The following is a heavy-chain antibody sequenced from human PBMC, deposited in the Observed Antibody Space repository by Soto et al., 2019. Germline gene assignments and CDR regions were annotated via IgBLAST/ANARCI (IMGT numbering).Heavy chain of an antibody. CDR3: VRDVESPGISGSWGFFDI. CDR1: GGSIRNYF. Sequence: QVQLQESGPGLVKPSETLSLICTVSGGSIRNYFWTCIRQPAGKGLAWIGRIYSSGNTVYTASLNSRVTMSIDMFKNQCSLKLSSMTAADTAVYYCVRDVESPGISGSWGFFDIWGQGTVVTVSS. D-gene: IGHD1-20*01. CDR2: IYSSGNT. V-gene: IGHV4-4*07. J-gene: IGHJ3*02.